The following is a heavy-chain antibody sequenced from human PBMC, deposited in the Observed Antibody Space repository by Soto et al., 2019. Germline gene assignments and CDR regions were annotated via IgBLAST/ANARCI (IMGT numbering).Heavy chain of an antibody. J-gene: IGHJ4*02. Sequence: QVQLVQSGAEVKKPGASVKVSCKASGYTFTSFDINWGRPAPGQGLEWMGWMNPATGNTGYAQKFQGRVTMTRNTAINTEYMELSRLRAEDTAVYFCARGGDNITWDDLDYLGQGALVTFSS. CDR3: ARGGDNITWDDLDY. CDR1: GYTFTSFD. CDR2: MNPATGNT. V-gene: IGHV1-8*01. D-gene: IGHD1-1*01.